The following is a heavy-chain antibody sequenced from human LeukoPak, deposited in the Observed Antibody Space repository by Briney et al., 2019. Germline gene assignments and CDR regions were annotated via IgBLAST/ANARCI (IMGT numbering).Heavy chain of an antibody. V-gene: IGHV3-73*01. Sequence: GGSLRLSCAASGFTFSGSAMHWVRQASGKGLEWVGRIRSKANSYATAYAASVKGRFTISRDDSKNTAYLQMNSLKTEDTAVYYCTRPQTGTTGYYYYMDVWGKGTTVTVSS. D-gene: IGHD1-1*01. J-gene: IGHJ6*03. CDR1: GFTFSGSA. CDR3: TRPQTGTTGYYYYMDV. CDR2: IRSKANSYAT.